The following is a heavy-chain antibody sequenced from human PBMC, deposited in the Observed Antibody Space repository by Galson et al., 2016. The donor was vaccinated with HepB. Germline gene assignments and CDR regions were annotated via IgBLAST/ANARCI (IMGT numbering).Heavy chain of an antibody. CDR1: GLTFSRKG. Sequence: SLRLSCAGSGLTFSRKGMGWVRQAPGKGLEWISYITSDSRNIYYADSVKGRFTISRDNGKNSLYLHMSSLRAEDTALYYCTRTISATAGIDWGQGTLVTVSS. J-gene: IGHJ4*02. CDR3: TRTISATAGID. V-gene: IGHV3-48*01. D-gene: IGHD6-13*01. CDR2: ITSDSRNI.